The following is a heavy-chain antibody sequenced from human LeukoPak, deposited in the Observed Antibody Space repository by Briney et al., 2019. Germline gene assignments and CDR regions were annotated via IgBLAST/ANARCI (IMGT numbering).Heavy chain of an antibody. CDR1: GFTFSRYA. J-gene: IGHJ6*02. CDR3: AKDLREYSSSFELFARYYYYYGMDV. Sequence: PGGSLRLSCATSGFTFSRYAMHWVRQAPGKGLEWVALISYDAKIGSNKYYADSVKGRFTISRDNSKNTLYLQMNSLRAEDTAVYYCAKDLREYSSSFELFARYYYYYGMDVWGQGTTVTVSS. CDR2: ISYDAKIGSNK. V-gene: IGHV3-30-3*01. D-gene: IGHD6-6*01.